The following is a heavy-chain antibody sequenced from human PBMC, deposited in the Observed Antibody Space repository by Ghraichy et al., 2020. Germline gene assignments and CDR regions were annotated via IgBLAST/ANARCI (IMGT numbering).Heavy chain of an antibody. Sequence: GGSLRLSCAASGFTFSSYAMSWVRQAPGKGLEWVSAISGSGGSTYYADSVKGRFTISRDNSKNTLYLQMNSLRAEDTAVYYCAKDWGRWGSVVTDYFDYWGQGTLVTVSS. CDR2: ISGSGGST. J-gene: IGHJ4*02. CDR1: GFTFSSYA. V-gene: IGHV3-23*01. CDR3: AKDWGRWGSVVTDYFDY. D-gene: IGHD3-22*01.